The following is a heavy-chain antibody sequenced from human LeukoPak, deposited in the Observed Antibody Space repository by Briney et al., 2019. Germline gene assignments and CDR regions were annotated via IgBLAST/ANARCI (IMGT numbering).Heavy chain of an antibody. CDR1: GGTFSSYA. CDR3: AIDILTGYQSKNWFDP. Sequence: VASVKVSCKASGGTFSSYAISWVRQAPGQGLEWMGRIIPIFGTANYAQKFQGRVTITTDESTSTVYMELSSLRSEDTAVYYCAIDILTGYQSKNWFDPWGQGTLVTVSS. J-gene: IGHJ5*02. CDR2: IIPIFGTA. D-gene: IGHD3-9*01. V-gene: IGHV1-69*05.